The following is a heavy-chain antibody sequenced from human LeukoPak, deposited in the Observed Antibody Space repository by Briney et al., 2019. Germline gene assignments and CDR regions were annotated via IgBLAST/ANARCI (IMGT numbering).Heavy chain of an antibody. CDR3: ARLGGVLAGTYYYGMDV. CDR2: INPNSGGT. Sequence: GASVKVSCKASGHTFTGYYMHWVRQAPGQGLEWMGWINPNSGGTNYAQKFQGRVTMTRDTSISIAYMELSRLRSDDTAVYYCARLGGVLAGTYYYGMDVWGQGTTVTVSS. V-gene: IGHV1-2*02. D-gene: IGHD6-19*01. CDR1: GHTFTGYY. J-gene: IGHJ6*02.